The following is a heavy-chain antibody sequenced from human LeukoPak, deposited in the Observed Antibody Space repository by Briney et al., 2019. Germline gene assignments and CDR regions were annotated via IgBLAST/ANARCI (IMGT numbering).Heavy chain of an antibody. CDR2: ISGSGGST. V-gene: IGHV3-23*01. J-gene: IGHJ5*02. CDR1: GFTFSSYA. CDR3: AKLPGITIVGEAKFDP. Sequence: GGSLRLSCAASGFTFSSYAMSWVRQAPGKGLEWVSAISGSGGSTYYADSVKGRFTISRDNSKNTLYLQMNSLRAEDTAVYYCAKLPGITIVGEAKFDPWGQGTLVTVSS. D-gene: IGHD3-3*01.